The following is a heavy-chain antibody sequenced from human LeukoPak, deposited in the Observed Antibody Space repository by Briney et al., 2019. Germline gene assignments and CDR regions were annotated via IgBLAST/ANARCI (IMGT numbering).Heavy chain of an antibody. CDR2: IESSGSDL. D-gene: IGHD1-26*01. V-gene: IGHV3-21*06. J-gene: IGHJ2*01. CDR1: GFTFSTYN. Sequence: GGSLRLSFAASGFTFSTYNMNWVRQAPGKGLEWVSSIESSGSDLFYADSVKGRFTISRDNAKNSLDLQMDSLRAEDTAVYYCAKSGSSYWYFDLWGRGTLVTVSS. CDR3: AKSGSSYWYFDL.